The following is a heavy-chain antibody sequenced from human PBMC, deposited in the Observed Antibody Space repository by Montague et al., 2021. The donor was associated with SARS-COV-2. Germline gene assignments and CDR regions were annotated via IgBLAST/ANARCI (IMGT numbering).Heavy chain of an antibody. CDR3: GRGGVAATPVVDY. CDR1: GDSISSFY. CDR2: IYASGGT. V-gene: IGHV4-4*07. Sequence: SDTLSLTCTVSGDSISSFYWNWIRQPAGKGLGWMWRIYASGGTNYNPSLKLRVTMSVDTSKNQFSLKLNSVTAADTAVYYCGRGGVAATPVVDYWGRGTLVTVSS. D-gene: IGHD2-15*01. J-gene: IGHJ4*02.